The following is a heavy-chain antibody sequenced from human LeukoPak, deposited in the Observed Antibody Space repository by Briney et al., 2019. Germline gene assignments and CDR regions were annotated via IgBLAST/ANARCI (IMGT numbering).Heavy chain of an antibody. V-gene: IGHV4-39*01. CDR3: ARHEYSGSYYGLSWFDP. CDR2: IYYSGST. J-gene: IGHJ5*02. Sequence: SETLSLTCSVSGRSISSSGYYWGWVRQPPGKGLEWIASIYYSGSTYYNPSLNSRLTISVDTSKNQLSLKLSSLTAADTAVYYCARHEYSGSYYGLSWFDPWGQGTLVTVSS. D-gene: IGHD1-26*01. CDR1: GRSISSSGYY.